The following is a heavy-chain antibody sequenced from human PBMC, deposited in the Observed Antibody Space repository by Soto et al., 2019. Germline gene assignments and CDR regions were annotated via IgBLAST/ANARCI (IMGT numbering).Heavy chain of an antibody. V-gene: IGHV1-69*14. Sequence: QVQLVQSGAEVKKPGSSVKDSCKTSGDIFSSYSISWVRQAPGQGLEWMGGIIPIFGTINYAQRFHGRVTITADKSTSTVYMELYSLKSEDTAVYYCARDLGSGYDPGDYWGQGTLVTVSS. CDR2: IIPIFGTI. CDR1: GDIFSSYS. CDR3: ARDLGSGYDPGDY. D-gene: IGHD6-25*01. J-gene: IGHJ4*02.